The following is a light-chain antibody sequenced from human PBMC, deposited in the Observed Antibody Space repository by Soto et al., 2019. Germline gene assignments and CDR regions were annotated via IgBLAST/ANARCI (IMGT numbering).Light chain of an antibody. CDR2: SGD. CDR1: SGSVSSRYY. V-gene: IGLV8-61*01. J-gene: IGLJ2*01. Sequence: QTVVTQEPSFSVSPGGTVTLTCGLTSGSVSSRYYPSWYRQDPGQTPRTLIYSGDIRSSGVPDRFSGSILGSKAALTITGAQADDESVYYCVLYMKGDIRVFGGGTKVTVL. CDR3: VLYMKGDIRV.